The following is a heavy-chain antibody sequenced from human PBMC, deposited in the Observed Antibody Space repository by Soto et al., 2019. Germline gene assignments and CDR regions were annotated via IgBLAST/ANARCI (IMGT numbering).Heavy chain of an antibody. V-gene: IGHV3-23*01. D-gene: IGHD3-9*01. J-gene: IGHJ4*02. CDR3: ARAKESDILTGPLDY. Sequence: EVQLLESGGGLVQPGGSLRLSCAASGFTFSNYAMSWVRQAPGKGLEWVSAISGSGGSTYYADSVKGRFTISRDKSKNTLYLQMNSLRAEDTALYYCARAKESDILTGPLDYWGQGTLVTVSS. CDR1: GFTFSNYA. CDR2: ISGSGGST.